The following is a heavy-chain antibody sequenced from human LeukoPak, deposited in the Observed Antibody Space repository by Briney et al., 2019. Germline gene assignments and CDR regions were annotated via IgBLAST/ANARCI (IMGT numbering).Heavy chain of an antibody. Sequence: GGSLRLSCAASGFTFSSYWMSWVRQAPGKGLEWVANIKQDGSEKYYVDSVKGRFTISRDNSKNTLYLQMNSLRAEDTAVYYCARDVGFYFGSGSFSIYYYYLDVWGKGTTVTVSS. D-gene: IGHD3-10*01. CDR1: GFTFSSYW. J-gene: IGHJ6*03. V-gene: IGHV3-7*01. CDR3: ARDVGFYFGSGSFSIYYYYLDV. CDR2: IKQDGSEK.